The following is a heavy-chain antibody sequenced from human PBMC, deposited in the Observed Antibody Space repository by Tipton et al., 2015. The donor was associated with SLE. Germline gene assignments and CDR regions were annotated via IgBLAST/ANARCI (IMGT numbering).Heavy chain of an antibody. CDR3: ARRLYYYDSSGFFDL. J-gene: IGHJ2*01. Sequence: LSCTVSGGSISSYYWSWIRQPPGKGLEWIGYIYYSGSTNYNPSLKSRVTISVDTSKNQFSLKLSSVTAADTAVYYCARRLYYYDSSGFFDLWGRGTLVTVSS. CDR2: IYYSGST. D-gene: IGHD3-22*01. V-gene: IGHV4-59*01. CDR1: GGSISSYY.